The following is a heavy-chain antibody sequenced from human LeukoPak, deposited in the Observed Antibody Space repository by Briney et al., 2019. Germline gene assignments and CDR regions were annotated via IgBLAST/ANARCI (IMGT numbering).Heavy chain of an antibody. CDR3: ARDRDGLDV. CDR2: ISSSSNYI. Sequence: GGSLRLSCVASEVAFDAYTINGGRQAPGKGLELVSSISSSSNYIYYADSVKGRFTISRDNSKNSLYLYMNSLRTEDTAVYYCARDRDGLDVWGQGTTVTVSS. CDR1: EVAFDAYT. D-gene: IGHD3-10*01. V-gene: IGHV3-21*06. J-gene: IGHJ6*02.